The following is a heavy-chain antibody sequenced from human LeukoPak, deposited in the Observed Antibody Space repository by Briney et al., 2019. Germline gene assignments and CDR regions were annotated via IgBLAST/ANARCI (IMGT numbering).Heavy chain of an antibody. D-gene: IGHD3-3*01. CDR1: GYTFTGYY. J-gene: IGHJ3*02. CDR3: ASSIPYYDFWSGTQDAFDI. CDR2: INPNSGGT. V-gene: IGHV1-2*02. Sequence: GASVKVSCQASGYTFTGYYMHWVRQAPGQGLEWMGWINPNSGGTNYAQKFQGRVTMTRDTSISTAYMELSRLRSDDTAMYYCASSIPYYDFWSGTQDAFDIWGQGTMVTVSS.